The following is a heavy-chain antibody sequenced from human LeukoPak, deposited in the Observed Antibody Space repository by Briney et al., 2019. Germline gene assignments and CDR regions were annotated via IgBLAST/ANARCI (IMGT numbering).Heavy chain of an antibody. J-gene: IGHJ5*02. CDR3: ARVRDSYVGATRWFDP. V-gene: IGHV1-69*13. Sequence: SVTVSCKASGGTFSSYAISWVRQAPGQGLEWMGGIIPIFGTANYAQKFQGRVTITADESTSTAYMELSSLRSEDTAVYYCARVRDSYVGATRWFDPWGQGTLVTVS. CDR1: GGTFSSYA. CDR2: IIPIFGTA. D-gene: IGHD1-26*01.